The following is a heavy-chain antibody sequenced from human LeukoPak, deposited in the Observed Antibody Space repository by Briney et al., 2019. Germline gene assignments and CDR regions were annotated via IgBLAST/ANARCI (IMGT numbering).Heavy chain of an antibody. J-gene: IGHJ6*02. CDR2: ISGSGGST. V-gene: IGHV3-23*01. D-gene: IGHD3-16*01. Sequence: HPGGSLRLSCAASGFTFSSYAMSWVRQAPGKGLEWVSAISGSGGSTYYADSVKGRFTISRDNSKNSLYLQMNSLRAEDTALYYCAKDIAWGARYYYYGMDVWGQGTTVTVSS. CDR3: AKDIAWGARYYYYGMDV. CDR1: GFTFSSYA.